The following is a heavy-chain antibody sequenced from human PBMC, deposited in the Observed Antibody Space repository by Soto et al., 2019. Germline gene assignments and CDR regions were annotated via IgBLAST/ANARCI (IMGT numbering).Heavy chain of an antibody. D-gene: IGHD6-19*01. V-gene: IGHV4-59*01. CDR2: VDYSGNS. CDR1: GSSINTYY. CDR3: APHWLTVAGRYHLVY. Sequence: SSETLSLTCTVSGSSINTYYWSWIRQPPGKGLEWIGYVDYSGNSDSSPSLKSRVTISIDTSKKQVSLKLNSVTAADTAVYYCAPHWLTVAGRYHLVYGGDGMRVT. J-gene: IGHJ4*01.